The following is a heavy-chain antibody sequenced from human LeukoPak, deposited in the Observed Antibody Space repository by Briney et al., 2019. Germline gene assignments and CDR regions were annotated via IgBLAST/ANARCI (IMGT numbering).Heavy chain of an antibody. Sequence: PGGSLRLSCAASGFTVSSNYMSWVRQAPGKGLEWVSVIYSGGSTYYADSVKGRFTISRDNSKNTLYLQMNSLRAEDTAVYYCARDKFEGIAAAGTLDYWGQGTLVTVSS. J-gene: IGHJ4*02. CDR2: IYSGGST. CDR1: GFTVSSNY. D-gene: IGHD6-13*01. V-gene: IGHV3-66*01. CDR3: ARDKFEGIAAAGTLDY.